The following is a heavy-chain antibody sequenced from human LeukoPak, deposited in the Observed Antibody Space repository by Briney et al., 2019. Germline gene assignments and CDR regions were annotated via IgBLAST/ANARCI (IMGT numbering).Heavy chain of an antibody. J-gene: IGHJ4*02. CDR3: ARGYYCGGDCYGGGLDY. Sequence: ASVKVSCKVSGYTLTELSMHWVRQAPGKGLEWMGGFDPEDGETIYAQKFQGRVTMTTDTSTSTAYMELRSLRSDDTAVYYCARGYYCGGDCYGGGLDYWGQGTLVTVSS. V-gene: IGHV1-24*01. D-gene: IGHD2-21*02. CDR1: GYTLTELS. CDR2: FDPEDGET.